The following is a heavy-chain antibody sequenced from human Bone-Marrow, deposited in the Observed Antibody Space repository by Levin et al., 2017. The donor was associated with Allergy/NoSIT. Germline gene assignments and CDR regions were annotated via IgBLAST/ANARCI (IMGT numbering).Heavy chain of an antibody. J-gene: IGHJ4*02. Sequence: LAGGSLRLSCAASGFTFRNYHMHWVRQAPGKGLEWVAVISFDGNNKYYADSVKGRFTISRDNSKNTLYLQMNGLRAEDTAVYYCAKDGNPETSGGVQLWSYFDYWGQGTLVTVSS. V-gene: IGHV3-30*18. CDR1: GFTFRNYH. D-gene: IGHD5-18*01. CDR3: AKDGNPETSGGVQLWSYFDY. CDR2: ISFDGNNK.